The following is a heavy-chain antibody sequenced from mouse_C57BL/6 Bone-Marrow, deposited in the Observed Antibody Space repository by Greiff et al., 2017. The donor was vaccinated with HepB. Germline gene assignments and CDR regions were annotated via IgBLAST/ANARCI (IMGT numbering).Heavy chain of an antibody. CDR3: GRLYYSNDYAMDY. J-gene: IGHJ4*01. CDR1: GYTFTDHI. Sequence: VQLQQSGAELASPGASVTLSCKASGYTFTDHIMNWVKKRPGQGLEWIGRIYPVSGETNYNQKFMGKDTFSVDRSSSTVSMVLNSLTSEDPAVFYCGRLYYSNDYAMDYWGQGTSVTVSS. D-gene: IGHD2-5*01. CDR2: IYPVSGET. V-gene: IGHV1-11*01.